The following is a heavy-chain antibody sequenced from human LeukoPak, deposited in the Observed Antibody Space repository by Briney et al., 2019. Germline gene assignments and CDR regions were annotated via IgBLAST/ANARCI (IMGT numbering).Heavy chain of an antibody. CDR2: INPNSGGT. D-gene: IGHD2-2*01. J-gene: IGHJ3*02. CDR1: GYTFTGYY. V-gene: IGHV1-2*02. CDR3: ARVYCSSTSGSGDAYDI. Sequence: ASVKVSCKASGYTFTGYYMHWVRQAPGQGLEWMGWINPNSGGTNYAQKFQGRVTMTRDTSISTAYMELSRLRSDDTAVYYCARVYCSSTSGSGDAYDIWGQGTMVTVSS.